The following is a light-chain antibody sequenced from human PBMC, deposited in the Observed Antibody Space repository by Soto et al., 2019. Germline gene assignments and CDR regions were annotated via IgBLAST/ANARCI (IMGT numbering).Light chain of an antibody. Sequence: SQIPQSTSSLSASLGDRFTITCHASQDISHHLNWYQQKPGKAPKLLIYDASNLETGVPSRFSGSGSGTDFTVTISSLQPEDFATYSCQQYYNLPITFGQGTRLEIK. J-gene: IGKJ5*01. CDR1: QDISHH. V-gene: IGKV1-33*01. CDR3: QQYYNLPIT. CDR2: DAS.